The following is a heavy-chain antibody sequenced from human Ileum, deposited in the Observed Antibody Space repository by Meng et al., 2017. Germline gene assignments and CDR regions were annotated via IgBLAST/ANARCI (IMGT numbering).Heavy chain of an antibody. V-gene: IGHV3-7*01. CDR2: IKQSGSEQ. J-gene: IGHJ4*02. CDR1: GFTFSNSW. CDR3: ARVRIIRSRSVFDY. Sequence: GESLKISCAASGFTFSNSWMSWVRQTPGKGLEWVANIKQSGSEQIYVDSVNGRFTISRDNAKNSLYLQMNSLRAEDSAVYYCARVRIIRSRSVFDYWGQGTRVTVSS. D-gene: IGHD3-3*01.